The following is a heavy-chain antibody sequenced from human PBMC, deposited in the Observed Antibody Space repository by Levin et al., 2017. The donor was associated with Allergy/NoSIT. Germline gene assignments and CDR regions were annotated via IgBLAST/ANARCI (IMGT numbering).Heavy chain of an antibody. D-gene: IGHD2-15*01. CDR3: ARFPGYCSGASCYGGDY. Sequence: SPTLSLTCTVSGGSISGHYCGWIRQPPGKGLEWIGYISYRGSTNYNPSLKSRVTISVDTSKKQFSLKLSSVTAADTAVYYCARFPGYCSGASCYGGDYWGQGTLVTVSS. V-gene: IGHV4-59*11. CDR1: GGSISGHY. CDR2: ISYRGST. J-gene: IGHJ4*02.